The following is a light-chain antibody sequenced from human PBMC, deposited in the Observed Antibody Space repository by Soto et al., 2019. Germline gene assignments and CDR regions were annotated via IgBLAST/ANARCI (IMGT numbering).Light chain of an antibody. V-gene: IGLV1-44*01. CDR1: SSNIGGNT. CDR3: AAWDDSLNGAVYV. J-gene: IGLJ1*01. Sequence: QSVLTQPPSASGTPGQRVTISCSGSSSNIGGNTVNWYQQLPGTAPKLLIHSSNQRPSGVPGRFSGSKSGTSASLAISGLQSVDEADYYCAAWDDSLNGAVYVFGSGTKLTVL. CDR2: SSN.